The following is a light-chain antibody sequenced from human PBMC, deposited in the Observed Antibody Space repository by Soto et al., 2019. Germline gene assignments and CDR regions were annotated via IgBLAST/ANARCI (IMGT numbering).Light chain of an antibody. Sequence: DIVLTQSPGTLSLSPGERATLSCGASQSVSRRSLAWYQQKPEKAPKVLIYDASSLESGVPSRFIGSGSGTDFTLTISSLQPDDLATYYCQQYNSYSPWTFGQGTKVDIK. V-gene: IGKV1-5*01. J-gene: IGKJ1*01. CDR3: QQYNSYSPWT. CDR2: DAS. CDR1: QSVSRR.